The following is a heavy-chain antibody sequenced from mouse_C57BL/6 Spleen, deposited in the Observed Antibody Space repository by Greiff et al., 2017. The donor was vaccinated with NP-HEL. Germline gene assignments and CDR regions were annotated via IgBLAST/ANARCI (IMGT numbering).Heavy chain of an antibody. CDR3: ARDRLRSFDY. J-gene: IGHJ2*01. V-gene: IGHV3-6*01. CDR2: ISYDGSN. Sequence: EVKLQESGPGLVKPSQSLTLTCSVSGYSITSGYYWNWIRQLPGNKLEWMGYISYDGSNNYKPSLKNRIPITSDTSKNQFCLKLNAVTTEDTATYYCARDRLRSFDYWGQGTTVTVSS. D-gene: IGHD2-4*01. CDR1: GYSITSGYY.